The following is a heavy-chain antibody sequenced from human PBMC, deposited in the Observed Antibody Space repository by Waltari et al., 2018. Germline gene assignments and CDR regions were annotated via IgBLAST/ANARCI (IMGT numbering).Heavy chain of an antibody. CDR2: INPNRGDT. J-gene: IGHJ4*02. V-gene: IGHV1-2*02. Sequence: QVQLVQSGAEVKKPGASVKVSCKASGYTFIANYMHWVRQAPGQGLEWMGRINPNRGDTDYAQKLQGRVTMTRDTSISTAYMELSRLTSDDTAFYYCARDSQTAKSAPFDSWGQGTLVTVSS. CDR1: GYTFIANY. CDR3: ARDSQTAKSAPFDS.